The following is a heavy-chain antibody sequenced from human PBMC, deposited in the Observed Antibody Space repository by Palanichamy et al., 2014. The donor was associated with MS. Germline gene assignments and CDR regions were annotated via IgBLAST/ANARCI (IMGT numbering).Heavy chain of an antibody. CDR1: GGSISTDY. V-gene: IGHV4-59*08. Sequence: QVQLRESGPGLVKPSEALSLTCTVSGGSISTDYWSWIRQPPGKGLEWIGSIYNRGSTDYNPSLKSRVTISVDTSKKQISLTLRSVTAADTALYYCARQHYYGTGSLRGCYDPWGQGTLVTVSS. J-gene: IGHJ5*02. D-gene: IGHD3-10*01. CDR3: ARQHYYGTGSLRGCYDP. CDR2: IYNRGST.